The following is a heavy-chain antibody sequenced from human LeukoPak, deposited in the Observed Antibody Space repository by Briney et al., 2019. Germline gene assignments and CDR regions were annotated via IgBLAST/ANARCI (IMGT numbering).Heavy chain of an antibody. D-gene: IGHD1-26*01. V-gene: IGHV4-59*08. CDR2: IDYSGSA. J-gene: IGHJ6*02. CDR1: ADSMNEYY. Sequence: SETLSLTCDVVADSMNEYYWSWIRQPPGKGLEWIGHIDYSGSANYKPALKSRVTIAVDTPKNQFSLRLSSVTAADTAVYYCARHEVGWKVGGAKYYFAMDVWGQGTTVTVSS. CDR3: ARHEVGWKVGGAKYYFAMDV.